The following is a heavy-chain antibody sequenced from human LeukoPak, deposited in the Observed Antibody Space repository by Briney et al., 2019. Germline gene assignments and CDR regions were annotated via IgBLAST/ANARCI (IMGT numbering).Heavy chain of an antibody. Sequence: PSETLSLTCTVSGGSISSGDYYWSWIRQPPGRGLEWIGYIYYNGATYYNPSLESRVTMSVDTSKNQFSLRLSSVTAADTAVYYCASTRGSGYSVYYFDKWGQGALVIVSS. V-gene: IGHV4-30-4*01. D-gene: IGHD3-22*01. CDR3: ASTRGSGYSVYYFDK. CDR2: IYYNGAT. CDR1: GGSISSGDYY. J-gene: IGHJ4*02.